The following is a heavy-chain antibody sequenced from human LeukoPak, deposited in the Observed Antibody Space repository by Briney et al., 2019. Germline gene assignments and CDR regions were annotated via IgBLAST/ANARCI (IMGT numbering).Heavy chain of an antibody. CDR2: ISSSSSYI. V-gene: IGHV3-21*01. Sequence: GGSLRLSCAASGFTFSSYSMNWVRQAPGKGLEWVSSISSSSSYIYYADSVKGRFTISRDNAKNSLYLQMNSLRAEDTAVYYCARAERGSQYGMDVWGQGTTVTVSS. J-gene: IGHJ6*02. CDR3: ARAERGSQYGMDV. D-gene: IGHD1-26*01. CDR1: GFTFSSYS.